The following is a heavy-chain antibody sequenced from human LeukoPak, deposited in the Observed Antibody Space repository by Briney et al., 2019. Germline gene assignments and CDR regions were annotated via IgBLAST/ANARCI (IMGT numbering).Heavy chain of an antibody. CDR2: ISYDGSNK. D-gene: IGHD2-15*01. J-gene: IGHJ4*02. Sequence: PGGSLRLSCAASGFTFSSYSIHWVRQAPGKGLEWVAVISYDGSNKYYADSVKGRFTISRDNSKNTLYLEMNSLRTEDTAVYYCTRTYCSGGSCYWFDYWGQGTLVTVSS. CDR1: GFTFSSYS. CDR3: TRTYCSGGSCYWFDY. V-gene: IGHV3-30*03.